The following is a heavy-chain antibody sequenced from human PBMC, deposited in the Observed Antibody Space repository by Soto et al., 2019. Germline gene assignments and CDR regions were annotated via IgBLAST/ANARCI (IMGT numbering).Heavy chain of an antibody. CDR3: ARKPNYYYGMDV. J-gene: IGHJ6*02. CDR1: VYTFTSYG. V-gene: IGHV1-18*01. Sequence: ASVKVSCTDSVYTFTSYGSIWVRQAPGQGLEWMGWISAYNGNTNYAQKLQGRVTMTTDTSTSTAYMELRSLRSDDTAVYCCARKPNYYYGMDVWGQGTTVTVSS. CDR2: ISAYNGNT.